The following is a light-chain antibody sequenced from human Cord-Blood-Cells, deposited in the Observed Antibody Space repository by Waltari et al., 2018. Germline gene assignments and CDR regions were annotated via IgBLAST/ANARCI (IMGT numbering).Light chain of an antibody. CDR3: QQYDNLRST. CDR2: DAS. CDR1: QSMSSY. V-gene: IGKV1-33*01. J-gene: IGKJ3*01. Sequence: DIQITQSPHPLSASVEGRDPTTCQASQSMSSYLNLYQQKQGKAPKLLIYDASNVETGVPARFSGSGSGTDFTFTISSLQPEDFAAYYCQQYDNLRSTFGRGTKVDIK.